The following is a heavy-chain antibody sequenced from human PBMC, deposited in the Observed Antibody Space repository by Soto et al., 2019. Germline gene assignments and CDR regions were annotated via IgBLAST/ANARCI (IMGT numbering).Heavy chain of an antibody. CDR2: IIPIFGTA. Sequence: GASVKVSCKASGGTFSSYAISWVRQAPGQGLEWMGGIIPIFGTANYAQKFQGRVTITADKSTSTAYMELSSLRSEDTAVYYCASKAFHGHYPYTGGNFDYWGQGTLVTVSS. CDR3: ASKAFHGHYPYTGGNFDY. D-gene: IGHD4-17*01. CDR1: GGTFSSYA. J-gene: IGHJ4*02. V-gene: IGHV1-69*06.